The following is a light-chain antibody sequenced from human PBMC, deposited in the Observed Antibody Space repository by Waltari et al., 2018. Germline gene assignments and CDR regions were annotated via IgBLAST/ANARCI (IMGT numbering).Light chain of an antibody. CDR3: QSYDTSLSVI. CDR2: GVN. Sequence: QSVLTQPPSVSGAPGQRVTISCTGSGSNIGAGYDVHWYQQLPGKAPKLLIDGVNNRPSGVPDRFAGSQSGTSASLAITGLQAEDEADYFCQSYDTSLSVIFGGGTKLTVL. J-gene: IGLJ2*01. CDR1: GSNIGAGYD. V-gene: IGLV1-40*01.